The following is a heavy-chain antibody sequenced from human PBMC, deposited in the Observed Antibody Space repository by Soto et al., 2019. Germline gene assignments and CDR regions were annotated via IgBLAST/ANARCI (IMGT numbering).Heavy chain of an antibody. Sequence: SETLSLTCTVSGGSISSYYWSWIRQPPGRGLEWIGYIYYSGSTNYNPSLKSRVTISVDTSKNQFSLKLSSVTAADTAVYYCASRYNWNYISAFDIWGQGTMVTVSS. J-gene: IGHJ3*02. CDR3: ASRYNWNYISAFDI. D-gene: IGHD1-7*01. V-gene: IGHV4-59*08. CDR1: GGSISSYY. CDR2: IYYSGST.